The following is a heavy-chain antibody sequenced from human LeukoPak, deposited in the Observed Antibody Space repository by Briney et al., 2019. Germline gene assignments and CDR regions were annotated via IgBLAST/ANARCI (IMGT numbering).Heavy chain of an antibody. CDR2: ISYDGSNK. Sequence: GGSLRLSCEASEFTFSSNAMYWVRQAPGKGLEWVAVISYDGSNKYYADSVKGRFIISRDNSKNTLYLQMNSLRAEDTAMYYCARGTMASDFWGQGTLVTVSS. CDR3: ARGTMASDF. J-gene: IGHJ4*02. D-gene: IGHD3-10*01. CDR1: EFTFSSNA. V-gene: IGHV3-30-3*01.